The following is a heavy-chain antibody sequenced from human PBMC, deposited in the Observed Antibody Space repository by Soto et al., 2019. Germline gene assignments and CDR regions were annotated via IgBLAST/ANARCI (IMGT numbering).Heavy chain of an antibody. Sequence: SLRLSCTASGFTFGDYAMSWVRQAPGKGLEWVGFIRSKAYGGTTEYAASVKGRFTISRDDSKSIAYLQMNSLKTEDTAVYYCTRVGGFLEWLLYGYFDYWGQGTLVTVSS. CDR1: GFTFGDYA. CDR3: TRVGGFLEWLLYGYFDY. V-gene: IGHV3-49*04. CDR2: IRSKAYGGTT. D-gene: IGHD3-3*01. J-gene: IGHJ4*02.